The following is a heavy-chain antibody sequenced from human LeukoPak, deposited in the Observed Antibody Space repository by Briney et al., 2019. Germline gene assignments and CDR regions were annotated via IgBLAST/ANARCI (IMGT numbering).Heavy chain of an antibody. V-gene: IGHV3-23*01. J-gene: IGHJ4*02. CDR1: GFTFSSYA. D-gene: IGHD6-13*01. CDR2: ISGSGGST. Sequence: PGGSLRLSCAASGFTFSSYAMSWVRQAPGKGLEWVSAISGSGGSTYYADALKGRFTISIDNSKNTLYLQMNSLRAEDTAVYYCAKVYSSSWYFADYWGQGTLVTVSS. CDR3: AKVYSSSWYFADY.